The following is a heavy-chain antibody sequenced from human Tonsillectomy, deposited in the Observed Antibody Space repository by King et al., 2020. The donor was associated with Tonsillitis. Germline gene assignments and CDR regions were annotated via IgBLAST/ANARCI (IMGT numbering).Heavy chain of an antibody. CDR3: AKDTDDFWTGPFDY. D-gene: IGHD3/OR15-3a*01. CDR2: IRWNSGRV. V-gene: IGHV3-9*01. CDR1: GFTFHDYD. J-gene: IGHJ4*02. Sequence: VQLVESGGGLVQPGRSLRLSCTASGFTFHDYDMHWVRQAPGKGLEGVLGIRWNSGRVCHADSVKCRFPLSRDNAKNSLYLQMNSLSAEDTALYYCAKDTDDFWTGPFDYWGQGTLVTVSS.